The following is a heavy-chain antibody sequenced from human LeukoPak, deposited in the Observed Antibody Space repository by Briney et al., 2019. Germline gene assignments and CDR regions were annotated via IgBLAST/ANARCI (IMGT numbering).Heavy chain of an antibody. CDR1: GFTFSSYW. J-gene: IGHJ5*02. D-gene: IGHD2-2*01. V-gene: IGHV3-7*01. CDR3: ARGVVVVPAATWWFDP. CDR2: IKQDGSEK. Sequence: PGGSLRLSCAASGFTFSSYWMSWVRQAPGKGLEWVANIKQDGSEKYYVDSVKGRFTISRDNAKNSLYLQMNSLRAEDTAVYYCARGVVVVPAATWWFDPWGQGTLVTVSS.